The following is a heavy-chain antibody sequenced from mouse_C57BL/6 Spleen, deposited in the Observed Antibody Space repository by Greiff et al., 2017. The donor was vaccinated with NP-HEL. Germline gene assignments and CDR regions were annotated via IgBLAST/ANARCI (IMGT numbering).Heavy chain of an antibody. D-gene: IGHD2-1*01. V-gene: IGHV1-26*01. CDR2: INPNNGGT. CDR1: GYTFTDYY. J-gene: IGHJ4*01. Sequence: EVQLQQSGPELVKPGASVKISCKASGYTFTDYYMNWVKQSHGKSLEWIGDINPNNGGTSYNQKLKGKATLTVDKSSSTAYMELRSLTSEDSAVYYCARWIYYGNYDYAMDYWGQGTSVTVSS. CDR3: ARWIYYGNYDYAMDY.